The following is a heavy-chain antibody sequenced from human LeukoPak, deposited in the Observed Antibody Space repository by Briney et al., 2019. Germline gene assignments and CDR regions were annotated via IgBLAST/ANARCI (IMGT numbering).Heavy chain of an antibody. V-gene: IGHV3-30*04. CDR2: IPYDGSNK. J-gene: IGHJ4*02. Sequence: GGSLRLSCAASGFTFSSYAMHWVRQAPGKGLEWVALIPYDGSNKYYADSVKGRFTVSRDNSKNTLYLQMHSLRAEDTAVYYCARGFYDSSGYYYLNWGQGTLVTVSS. CDR1: GFTFSSYA. CDR3: ARGFYDSSGYYYLN. D-gene: IGHD3-22*01.